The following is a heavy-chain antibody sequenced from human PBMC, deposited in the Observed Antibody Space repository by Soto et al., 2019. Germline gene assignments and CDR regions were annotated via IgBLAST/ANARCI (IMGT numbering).Heavy chain of an antibody. Sequence: GGSLRLSCAASGFTFSSYAMSWVRQAPGKGLEWVSGISNGDGTTYYADSVKGRFTISRDNSKNTLYLQMDSLRAEDTAVYYCAYSYGRPGYWGQGTLVTVSS. CDR3: AYSYGRPGY. CDR2: ISNGDGTT. D-gene: IGHD5-18*01. J-gene: IGHJ4*02. CDR1: GFTFSSYA. V-gene: IGHV3-23*01.